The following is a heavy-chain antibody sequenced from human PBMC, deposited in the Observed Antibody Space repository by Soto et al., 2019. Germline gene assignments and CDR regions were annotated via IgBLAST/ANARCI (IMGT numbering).Heavy chain of an antibody. V-gene: IGHV3-23*01. CDR3: SKEGTRGSRSDY. Sequence: EVQLLESGGGLVQPGGSLRLSCAASGFTFSSDAMSWVRQAPGKGLEWVSAISGSGGSTYYADSVKGRFTISRDNSKNTLYLQMNSLRAEDTAVYYCSKEGTRGSRSDYWGQGTLVTVSS. D-gene: IGHD6-13*01. CDR1: GFTFSSDA. J-gene: IGHJ4*02. CDR2: ISGSGGST.